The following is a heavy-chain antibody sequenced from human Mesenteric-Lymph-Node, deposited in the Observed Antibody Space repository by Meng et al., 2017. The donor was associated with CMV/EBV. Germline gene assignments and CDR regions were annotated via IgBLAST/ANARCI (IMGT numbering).Heavy chain of an antibody. J-gene: IGHJ4*02. CDR1: YTVTGYY. Sequence: YTVTGYYMHWVRQAPGQGLEWMGRINPNSGGTNYAQKFQGRVTMTRDTSIRTAYMELSRLRSDDTAVYYCARGGLNSGYDSGSAFGYWGQGTLVTVSS. CDR3: ARGGLNSGYDSGSAFGY. V-gene: IGHV1-2*06. CDR2: INPNSGGT. D-gene: IGHD5-12*01.